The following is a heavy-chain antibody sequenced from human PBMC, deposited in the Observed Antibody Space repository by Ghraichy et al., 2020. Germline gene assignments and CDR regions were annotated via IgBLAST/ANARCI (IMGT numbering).Heavy chain of an antibody. CDR1: GFTFSSYE. D-gene: IGHD2-2*01. CDR2: ISSSGSTI. Sequence: LSLTCAASGFTFSSYEMNWVRQAPGKGLEWVSYISSSGSTIYYADSVKGRFTISRDNAKNSLYLQMNSLRAEDTAVYYCARDWIPQVDYYYYGMDVWGQGTTVTVSS. V-gene: IGHV3-48*03. CDR3: ARDWIPQVDYYYYGMDV. J-gene: IGHJ6*02.